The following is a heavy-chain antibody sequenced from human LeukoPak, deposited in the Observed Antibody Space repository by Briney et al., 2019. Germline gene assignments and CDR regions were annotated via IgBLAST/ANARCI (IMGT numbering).Heavy chain of an antibody. J-gene: IGHJ4*02. CDR3: ARAKEAYCGGDCYSPGDY. CDR2: INSDGSST. D-gene: IGHD2-21*02. V-gene: IGHV3-74*01. CDR1: GFTFSSYW. Sequence: GGSLRLSCAASGFTFSSYWMHWVRQAPGKGLVWVSRINSDGSSTSYADSVKGRFTISRDNAKNTLYLQMNSLRAEDTAVYYCARAKEAYCGGDCYSPGDYWGQGTLVTDSS.